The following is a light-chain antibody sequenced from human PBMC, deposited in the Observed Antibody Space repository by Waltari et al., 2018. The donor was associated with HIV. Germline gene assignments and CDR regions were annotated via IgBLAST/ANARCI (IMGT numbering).Light chain of an antibody. Sequence: EIVLTQSPGTLYLSPGERATPSCRASQSVTSTYFAWYQQKPGQAPRLLIYGASSRATGIPDRFSGTGSGTDFTLTISRLEPEDFALYYCQQYGSLQWTFGQGTKVEIK. CDR3: QQYGSLQWT. CDR2: GAS. CDR1: QSVTSTY. V-gene: IGKV3-20*01. J-gene: IGKJ1*01.